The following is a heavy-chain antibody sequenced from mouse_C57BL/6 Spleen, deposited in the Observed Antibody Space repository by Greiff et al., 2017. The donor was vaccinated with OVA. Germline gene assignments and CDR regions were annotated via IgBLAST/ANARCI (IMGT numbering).Heavy chain of an antibody. CDR1: GYTFTSYW. CDR2: IYPGSGST. CDR3: AREGNYYGPPAEDYAMDY. Sequence: QVQLKQPGAELVKPGASVKMSCKASGYTFTSYWITWVKQRPGQGLEWIGDIYPGSGSTNYNEKFKSKATLTVDTSSSTAYMQLSSLTSEDSAVYYCAREGNYYGPPAEDYAMDYWGQGTSVTVSS. D-gene: IGHD1-1*01. V-gene: IGHV1-55*01. J-gene: IGHJ4*01.